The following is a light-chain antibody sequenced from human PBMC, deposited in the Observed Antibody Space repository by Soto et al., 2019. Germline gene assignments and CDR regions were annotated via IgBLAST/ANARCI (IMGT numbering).Light chain of an antibody. V-gene: IGKV3-20*01. CDR3: QQYGSSPGT. CDR1: QSISTK. Sequence: IVMTQSPATLSVSPGERATLSCRASQSISTKLAWYQQKPGQAPRLLIYGASNRATGIPDRFSGGGSGTDFTLTISRLEPEDFAVYYCQQYGSSPGTFGQGTKVDIK. CDR2: GAS. J-gene: IGKJ1*01.